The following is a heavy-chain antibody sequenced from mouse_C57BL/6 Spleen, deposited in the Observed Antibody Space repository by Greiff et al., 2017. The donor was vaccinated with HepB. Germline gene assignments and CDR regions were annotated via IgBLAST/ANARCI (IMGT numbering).Heavy chain of an antibody. J-gene: IGHJ3*01. CDR2: IYPNSGST. CDR3: ARGYDSSWFAY. V-gene: IGHV1-64*01. CDR1: GYTFTSYW. Sequence: QVQLQQPGAELVKPGASVKLSCKASGYTFTSYWMHWVKQRPGQGLEWIGMIYPNSGSTNYNEKFKSKATLTVDKSSSTAYMQLSSLTSEDSAVYYCARGYDSSWFAYWGQGTLVTVSA. D-gene: IGHD2-4*01.